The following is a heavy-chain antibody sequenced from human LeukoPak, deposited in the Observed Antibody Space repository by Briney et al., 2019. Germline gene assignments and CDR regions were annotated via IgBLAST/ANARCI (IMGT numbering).Heavy chain of an antibody. V-gene: IGHV4-39*01. CDR3: GILWPATGWFDP. D-gene: IGHD3-16*01. CDR2: IYYSGST. Sequence: SETLSLTCTLSGGSNDIDSYYWGWIRQTPGQGLEYIGSIYYSGSTYYNPSLKSRVTISVDTSKNQFSLKLGSVTAADTAVYDCGILWPATGWFDPWGQGTLVTVSS. J-gene: IGHJ5*02. CDR1: GGSNDIDSYY.